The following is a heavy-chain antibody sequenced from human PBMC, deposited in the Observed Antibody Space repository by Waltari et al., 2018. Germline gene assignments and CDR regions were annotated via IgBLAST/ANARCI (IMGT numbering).Heavy chain of an antibody. CDR1: GFTFSSYW. CDR2: IKQDGSEK. CDR3: AREGSVWTDAFDI. D-gene: IGHD1-1*01. V-gene: IGHV3-7*01. J-gene: IGHJ3*02. Sequence: EVQLVESGGGLVQPGGSLRLSCAASGFTFSSYWMSWVRQAPGKGLEWVANIKQDGSEKYYVDSVKGRFTISRDNAKNSLYLQMNSLRAEDTAVYYCAREGSVWTDAFDIWGQGTMVTVSS.